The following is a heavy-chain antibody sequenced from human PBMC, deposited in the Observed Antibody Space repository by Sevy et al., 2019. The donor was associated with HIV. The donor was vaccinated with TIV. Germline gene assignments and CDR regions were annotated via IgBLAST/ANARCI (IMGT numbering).Heavy chain of an antibody. V-gene: IGHV3-7*01. CDR1: GFTFSPYW. J-gene: IGHJ4*02. CDR2: IRPDRSDK. CDR3: ARGVGLDC. D-gene: IGHD1-26*01. Sequence: GGSLRLSCAASGFTFSPYWMTWVRQAPGKGLEWVANIRPDRSDKYYVESVKGRFTISRDNAKNSLYLQMNSLRADDTAMYYCARGVGLDCWGQGALVTVSS.